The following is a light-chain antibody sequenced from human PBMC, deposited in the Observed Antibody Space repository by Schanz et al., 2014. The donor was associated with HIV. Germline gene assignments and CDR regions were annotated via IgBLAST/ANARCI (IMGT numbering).Light chain of an antibody. J-gene: IGLJ3*02. V-gene: IGLV1-51*01. Sequence: QSVLTQPPSVSGAPGQRVTISCTGSSSNIGSDLVSWFQQLPGRAPKLLIYDNDKRPSGIPDRFSGSKSGTSATLGITGLQTGDEADYYCATWDRSLSVGVFGGGTKLTVL. CDR2: DND. CDR3: ATWDRSLSVGV. CDR1: SSNIGSDL.